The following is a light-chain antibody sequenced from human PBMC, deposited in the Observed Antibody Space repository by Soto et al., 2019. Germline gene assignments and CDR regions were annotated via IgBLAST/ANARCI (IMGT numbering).Light chain of an antibody. J-gene: IGLJ1*01. CDR3: SSYTSGRDVYV. CDR2: EVS. V-gene: IGLV2-14*01. Sequence: QSVPTQPASVSGSPGQSITISCTGPSSDVGSYHYVSWFQQHPGKAPKLIIFEVSDRPSGVSTRFSGSKSGDTASLTISGLQADDEADHYCSSYTSGRDVYVFGGGTKVTVL. CDR1: SSDVGSYHY.